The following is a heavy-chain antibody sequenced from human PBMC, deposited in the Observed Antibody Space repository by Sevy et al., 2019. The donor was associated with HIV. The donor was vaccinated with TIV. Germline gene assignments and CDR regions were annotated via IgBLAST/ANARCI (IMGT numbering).Heavy chain of an antibody. J-gene: IGHJ4*02. D-gene: IGHD6-19*01. V-gene: IGHV3-23*01. Sequence: GGSLRLSCAASGLTFSSYAMSWVRQAPGKGLEWVSAISGTGSITYYADSVRGRFTISRDNSNNILYLQMNSLRAEDTAVYFCAKGSHNTGWFPDYWGQGTLVTVSS. CDR1: GLTFSSYA. CDR2: ISGTGSIT. CDR3: AKGSHNTGWFPDY.